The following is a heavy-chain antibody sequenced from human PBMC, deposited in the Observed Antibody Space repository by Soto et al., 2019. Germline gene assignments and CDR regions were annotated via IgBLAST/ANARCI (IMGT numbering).Heavy chain of an antibody. D-gene: IGHD3-3*01. CDR3: ARDLRDFWSGYSNYYYYYGMDV. J-gene: IGHJ6*02. CDR2: ISSSSSYI. Sequence: PGGSLRLSCAASVFTFISYSMDWVRQAPGKGLEWVSSISSSSSYIYYADSVKGRFTISRDNAKNSLYLQMNSLRAEDTAVYYCARDLRDFWSGYSNYYYYYGMDVWGQGTTVTVSS. CDR1: VFTFISYS. V-gene: IGHV3-21*01.